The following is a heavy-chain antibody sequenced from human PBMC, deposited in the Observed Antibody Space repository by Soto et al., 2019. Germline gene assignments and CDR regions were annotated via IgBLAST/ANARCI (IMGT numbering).Heavy chain of an antibody. CDR3: ATDHFGSNSDALEY. J-gene: IGHJ4*02. Sequence: EVQLVESGGGWVQPGRSLRLSCAASGFTFDDYAMHWVRQAPGKGLEWVSGIAFNSGNTAYADSVKGRFTISRDNAKNSLYLQMFSLRDEDTAIYFCATDHFGSNSDALEYWGQGTPVTVSS. V-gene: IGHV3-9*01. CDR1: GFTFDDYA. CDR2: IAFNSGNT. D-gene: IGHD1-1*01.